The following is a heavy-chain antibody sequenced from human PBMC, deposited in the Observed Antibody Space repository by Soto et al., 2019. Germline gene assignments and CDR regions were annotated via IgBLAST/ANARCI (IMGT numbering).Heavy chain of an antibody. D-gene: IGHD3-10*01. Sequence: QAHLEQSGAEVKRPGASVKVSCKASGYTFTDFDINWLRQASGQGPEWLGWMNAKSGDTFFAQRFQGKFNMTWDTSLSTAYMEVGSLTSDDTAIYYCARGNPFTYAGFDVWGQGTTVAVSS. J-gene: IGHJ6*02. CDR2: MNAKSGDT. CDR1: GYTFTDFD. CDR3: ARGNPFTYAGFDV. V-gene: IGHV1-8*01.